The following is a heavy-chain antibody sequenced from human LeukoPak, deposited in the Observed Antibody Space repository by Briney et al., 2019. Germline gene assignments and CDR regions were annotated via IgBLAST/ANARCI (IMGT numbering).Heavy chain of an antibody. Sequence: SETLSLTCTVSGGSISSGDYYWSWIRQPPGKGLEWIGYIYYSGSTYSNPSLKSRVTISVDTSKNQFSLKLSSVTAADTAVYYCALSSPYYYYGMDVWGQGTTVTVSS. CDR3: ALSSPYYYYGMDV. V-gene: IGHV4-30-4*01. CDR2: IYYSGST. J-gene: IGHJ6*02. CDR1: GGSISSGDYY.